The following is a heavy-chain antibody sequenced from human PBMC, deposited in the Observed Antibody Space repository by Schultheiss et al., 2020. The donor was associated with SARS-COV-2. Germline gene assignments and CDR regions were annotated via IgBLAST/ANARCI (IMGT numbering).Heavy chain of an antibody. CDR2: ISSSSSTI. D-gene: IGHD3-22*01. Sequence: GGSLRLSCAASGFTFSSYSMNWVRQAPGKGLEWVSYISSSSSTIYYADSVKGRFTISRDNAKNTLYLQMNSLRAEDTAVYYCARDHYYDSSGYYYYYYGMDVWGQESTVTVSS. CDR1: GFTFSSYS. CDR3: ARDHYYDSSGYYYYYYGMDV. V-gene: IGHV3-48*01. J-gene: IGHJ6*02.